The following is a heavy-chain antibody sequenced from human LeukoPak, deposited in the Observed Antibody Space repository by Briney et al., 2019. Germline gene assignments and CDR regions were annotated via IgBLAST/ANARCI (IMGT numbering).Heavy chain of an antibody. CDR3: AKALGPGYSSSWYSDY. D-gene: IGHD6-13*01. J-gene: IGHJ4*02. Sequence: PGGSLRLSCAASGFTFSDYSMTWIRQAPGKGLEWISYISSSGSTIYYADSVKGRFTISRDNAKNSLYLQMNSLRAEDTAVYYCAKALGPGYSSSWYSDYWGQGTLVTVSS. CDR2: ISSSGSTI. V-gene: IGHV3-11*01. CDR1: GFTFSDYS.